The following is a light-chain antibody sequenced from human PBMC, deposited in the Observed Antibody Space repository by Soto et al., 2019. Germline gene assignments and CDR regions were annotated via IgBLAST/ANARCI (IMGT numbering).Light chain of an antibody. Sequence: EIVLTQSQCTLSMSPGERSTLSCMASQSVAYTYLAWFQQKPGQAPRLLIYGASNRATGIPDRFSGSGSGTDFTLTISRLEPEDFAVYYCQQYGTSPFTFGPGTKVDIK. CDR2: GAS. CDR3: QQYGTSPFT. J-gene: IGKJ3*01. V-gene: IGKV3-20*01. CDR1: QSVAYTY.